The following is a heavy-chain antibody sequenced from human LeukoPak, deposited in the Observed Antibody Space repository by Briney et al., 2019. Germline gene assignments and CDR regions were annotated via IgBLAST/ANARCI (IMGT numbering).Heavy chain of an antibody. D-gene: IGHD3-22*01. Sequence: SVKVSCKASGYTFTSYGISWVRQAPGQGLEWMGGIIPIFGTANYAQKFQGRVTITADKSTSTAYMELSSLRSEDTAVYYCARDPPYYDSSDYKPDWGQGTLVTVSS. CDR1: GYTFTSYG. V-gene: IGHV1-69*06. J-gene: IGHJ4*02. CDR2: IIPIFGTA. CDR3: ARDPPYYDSSDYKPD.